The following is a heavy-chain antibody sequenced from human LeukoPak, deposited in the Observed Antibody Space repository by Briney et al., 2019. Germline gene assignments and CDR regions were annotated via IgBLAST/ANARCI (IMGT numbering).Heavy chain of an antibody. CDR2: IYYSGST. CDR3: ARVGGDSSGDITADY. D-gene: IGHD3-22*01. V-gene: IGHV4-39*01. CDR1: GGSISSSSYY. J-gene: IGHJ4*02. Sequence: PSETLSLTCTVSGGSISSSSYYWGWIRQPPGKGLEWIVSIYYSGSTYYNPSLKSRVTISLDTSQNQFSLKLSSVTAADTAVYYCARVGGDSSGDITADYWGQGTLVTVSS.